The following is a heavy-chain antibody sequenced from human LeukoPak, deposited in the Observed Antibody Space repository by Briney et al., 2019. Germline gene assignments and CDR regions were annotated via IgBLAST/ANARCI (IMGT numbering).Heavy chain of an antibody. V-gene: IGHV3-23*01. CDR1: GFTFSSYG. Sequence: PGGTLRLSCAASGFTFSSYGMSWVRQAPGKGLEWVSAISGSGGSTYYADSVEGRFTISRDNSKNTLYLQMNSLRAEDTAVYYCAKVLSTIAAAGADYWGQGTLVTVSS. CDR3: AKVLSTIAAAGADY. D-gene: IGHD6-13*01. CDR2: ISGSGGST. J-gene: IGHJ4*02.